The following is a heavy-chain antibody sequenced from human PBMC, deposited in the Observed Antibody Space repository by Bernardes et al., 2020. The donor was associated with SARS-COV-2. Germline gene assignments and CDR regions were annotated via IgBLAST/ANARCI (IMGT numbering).Heavy chain of an antibody. V-gene: IGHV2-5*01. CDR2: IYWNDDR. D-gene: IGHD2-15*01. CDR1: GFSLSSSGVG. Sequence: SGPTLVKPTQTLTLTCTFSGFSLSSSGVGVGWVRQPPGKALEWLGRIYWNDDRRYSPSLKTRLTITKDTSKNQVVLRMTNMDPADTGTYYCAHEDVAVVSPYVFDVWGQGTKVSVSS. J-gene: IGHJ3*01. CDR3: AHEDVAVVSPYVFDV.